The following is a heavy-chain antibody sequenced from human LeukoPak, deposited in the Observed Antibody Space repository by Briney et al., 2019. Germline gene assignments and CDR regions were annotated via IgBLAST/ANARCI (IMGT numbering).Heavy chain of an antibody. CDR2: ISGSGGST. CDR3: AKGQLPGNY. D-gene: IGHD2-2*01. J-gene: IGHJ4*02. V-gene: IGHV3-23*01. CDR1: GFTFSSYS. Sequence: GGSLRLSCAASGFTFSSYSISWVRQAPGKGLQWVSTISGSGGSTNYADSVKGRFTISRDNSKNTLYLQMNSLRAEDTAVYYCAKGQLPGNYWGQGTLVTVSS.